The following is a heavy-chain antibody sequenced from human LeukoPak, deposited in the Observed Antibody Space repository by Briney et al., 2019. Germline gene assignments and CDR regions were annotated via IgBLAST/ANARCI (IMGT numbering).Heavy chain of an antibody. V-gene: IGHV4-59*12. CDR1: GGSISDYY. CDR2: IYYTGNT. Sequence: PSETLSLTCTVSGGSISDYYWSWVRQPPGKALEWSGYIYYTGNTNYNPSLKGRVTMSVDTSKNQFSLKLSSVTAADTAVYYCASSGSYGGYAFDIWGQGTMVTVSS. J-gene: IGHJ3*02. CDR3: ASSGSYGGYAFDI. D-gene: IGHD1-26*01.